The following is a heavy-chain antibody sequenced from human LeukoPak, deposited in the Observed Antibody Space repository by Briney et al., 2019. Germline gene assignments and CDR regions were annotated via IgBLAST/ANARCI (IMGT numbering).Heavy chain of an antibody. CDR1: RFTFSSYA. CDR3: ARESATRDFDY. Sequence: GGSLRLSCAASRFTFSSYAMHWVRQAPGKGLEWVAVISYDGSNKYYADSVKGRFTISRDNSKNTLYLQMNSLRAEDTAVYYCARESATRDFDYWGQGTLVTVSS. J-gene: IGHJ4*02. V-gene: IGHV3-30-3*01. CDR2: ISYDGSNK.